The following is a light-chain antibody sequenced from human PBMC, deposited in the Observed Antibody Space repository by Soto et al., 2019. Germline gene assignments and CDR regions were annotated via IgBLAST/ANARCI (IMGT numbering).Light chain of an antibody. CDR1: QDINNW. V-gene: IGKV1-12*01. CDR2: AAS. Sequence: IQMTQSPSSVSASVGDRVTITCRASQDINNWLAWYQQEPGRAPKLLISAASSLQSGVPSRFSGSGSGTDFSLTISSLQPEDFATYYCQQAYSFPLAFGGGTKV. J-gene: IGKJ4*01. CDR3: QQAYSFPLA.